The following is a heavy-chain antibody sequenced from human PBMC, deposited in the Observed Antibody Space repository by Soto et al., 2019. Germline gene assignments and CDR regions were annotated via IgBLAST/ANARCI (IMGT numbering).Heavy chain of an antibody. V-gene: IGHV3-30-3*01. J-gene: IGHJ6*02. D-gene: IGHD2-2*02. CDR2: ISYDGSNK. Sequence: PGGSLRLSCAASGFTFSSYAMHWVRQAPGKGLEWVAVISYDGSNKYYADSVKGRFTISRDNSKNTLYLQKNSLRAEDTAVYYCARDRYCSSTSCYTPYYYYGMDVWGQGTTVTVSS. CDR3: ARDRYCSSTSCYTPYYYYGMDV. CDR1: GFTFSSYA.